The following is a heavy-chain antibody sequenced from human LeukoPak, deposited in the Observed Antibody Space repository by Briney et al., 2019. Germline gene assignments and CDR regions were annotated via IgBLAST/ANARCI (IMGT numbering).Heavy chain of an antibody. CDR1: GDSISSNSAA. D-gene: IGHD2-2*01. Sequence: SQTLSLTCAISGDSISSNSAAWSWIRQSPSRGLEWLGRTYYRSKWYNDYAVSMKSRITINADTSKNQFSLQLNSVTPEDTAVYYCARAHCSTTSCQGWFDPWGQGTLVTVSS. CDR3: ARAHCSTTSCQGWFDP. J-gene: IGHJ5*02. CDR2: TYYRSKWYN. V-gene: IGHV6-1*01.